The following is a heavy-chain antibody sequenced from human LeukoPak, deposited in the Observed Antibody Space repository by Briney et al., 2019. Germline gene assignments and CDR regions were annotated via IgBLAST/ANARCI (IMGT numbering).Heavy chain of an antibody. V-gene: IGHV3-21*04. J-gene: IGHJ4*02. CDR3: AKDSWDIVVVVAATKANHFDY. D-gene: IGHD2-15*01. CDR1: GFTFSSYS. CDR2: NSSSSSYI. Sequence: GGSLRLSCAASGFTFSSYSMNWVRQAPGKGLEWVSSNSSSSSYIYYADSVKGGFTISRDNGKNSLYLQMNSLRAEDTAVYYCAKDSWDIVVVVAATKANHFDYWGQGTLVTVSS.